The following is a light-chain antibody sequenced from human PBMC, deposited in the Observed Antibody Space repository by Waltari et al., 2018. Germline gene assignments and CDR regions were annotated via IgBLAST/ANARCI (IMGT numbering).Light chain of an antibody. CDR1: QSVLYSSNNKNY. CDR2: WAS. V-gene: IGKV4-1*01. Sequence: DIVMTQSPEFLAVPLGERATINCKSSQSVLYSSNNKNYLAWYQQKPGQPPKLLIHWASNRESGVPDRFSGSGSGTDFTLTISSLQAEDVAVYYCQQYYAVRRTFGQGTKVE. CDR3: QQYYAVRRT. J-gene: IGKJ1*01.